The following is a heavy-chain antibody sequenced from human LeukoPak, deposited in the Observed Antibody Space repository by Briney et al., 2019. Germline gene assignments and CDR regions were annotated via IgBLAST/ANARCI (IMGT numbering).Heavy chain of an antibody. V-gene: IGHV3-48*01. CDR3: ARKSGSSGYPFDY. CDR2: ITSSSSTI. D-gene: IGHD3-22*01. J-gene: IGHJ4*02. CDR1: GFTFSRYE. Sequence: GGSLRLSCAASGFTFSRYEMNWARQAPGKGREWVSYITSSSSTIYYADGVRGRFAISRDNAKNSVYLQMNRLRAEDTAVYYCARKSGSSGYPFDYWGQGILVTVSS.